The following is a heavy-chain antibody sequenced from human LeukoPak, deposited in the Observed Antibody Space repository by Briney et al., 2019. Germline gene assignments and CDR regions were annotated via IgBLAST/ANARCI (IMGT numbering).Heavy chain of an antibody. Sequence: GGSLRLSCAASGFTFSDYYMSWIRQAPGKGLEWVSYISSSVSIIYYADSVKGRFTISRDNAKNYLYLQMNSLRAEDTAVYYCARDREGYCSGGSCYRPNFDYWGQGTLVTVSS. J-gene: IGHJ4*02. CDR3: ARDREGYCSGGSCYRPNFDY. CDR2: ISSSVSII. D-gene: IGHD2-15*01. CDR1: GFTFSDYY. V-gene: IGHV3-11*01.